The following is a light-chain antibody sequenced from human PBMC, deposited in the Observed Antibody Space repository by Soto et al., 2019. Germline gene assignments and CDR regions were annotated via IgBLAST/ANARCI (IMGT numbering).Light chain of an antibody. CDR3: QQYASSRT. V-gene: IGKV3-20*01. CDR1: QSVSSY. Sequence: EIVLTQSPGTLSVSPGERATLSFRASQSVSSYLAWYQQKPGQAPRLLIYDASNRATGIPARFSGSGSGTDFTLTITRLEPEDFAVYYCQQYASSRTFGQGTKVDIK. J-gene: IGKJ1*01. CDR2: DAS.